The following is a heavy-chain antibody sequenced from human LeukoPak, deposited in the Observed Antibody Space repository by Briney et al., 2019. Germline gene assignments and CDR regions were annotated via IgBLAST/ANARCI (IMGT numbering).Heavy chain of an antibody. V-gene: IGHV4-31*03. CDR2: IYYSGST. Sequence: HSETLSLTCTVSGGSISSGGYYWSWIRQHPGKGLEWIGYIYYSGSTYCNPSLKSRVTISVDTSKNQFSLKLSSVTAADTAVYYCARVRDHSNYQPYYYYYGMDVWGQGTTVTVSS. D-gene: IGHD4-4*01. CDR3: ARVRDHSNYQPYYYYYGMDV. J-gene: IGHJ6*02. CDR1: GGSISSGGYY.